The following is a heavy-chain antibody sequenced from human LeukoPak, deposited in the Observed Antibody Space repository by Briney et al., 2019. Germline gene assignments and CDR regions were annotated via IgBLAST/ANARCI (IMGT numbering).Heavy chain of an antibody. D-gene: IGHD1-14*01. CDR1: GFTSSDYY. V-gene: IGHV3-11*01. J-gene: IGHJ4*02. CDR2: ISSSGGTT. Sequence: GGSLRLSCAASGFTSSDYYMTWIRQPPGKGPEWISYISSSGGTTTYVDSVKGRFTISRDNAKNSLYLQMNSLRAEDTAVYYCARNNAGVGDHIDYWGQGTLVTVSS. CDR3: ARNNAGVGDHIDY.